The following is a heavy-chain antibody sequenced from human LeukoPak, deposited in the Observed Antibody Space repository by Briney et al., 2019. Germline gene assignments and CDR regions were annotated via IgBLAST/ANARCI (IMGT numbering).Heavy chain of an antibody. J-gene: IGHJ4*02. CDR3: ARDRLTSGWLTDF. CDR2: LSSSSSFI. V-gene: IGHV3-21*06. D-gene: IGHD6-19*01. CDR1: GFTLSSYS. Sequence: GGSLRLSCEASGFTLSSYSMNWVRQAPGKGLEWVSSLSSSSSFIYYADSVKGRFTISRDNAKNSLSLQMDSLRAEDTAVYYCARDRLTSGWLTDFWGRGTLVIDSS.